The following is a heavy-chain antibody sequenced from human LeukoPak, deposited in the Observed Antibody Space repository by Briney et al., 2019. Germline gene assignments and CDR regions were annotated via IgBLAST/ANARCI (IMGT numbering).Heavy chain of an antibody. CDR3: ARGIYCRGGSCYSVYFDS. Sequence: GGSLRLSCAASGLTFSSYGMSWARQAPGKGLEWVSLISSNAAKIYYADSVKGRFTISRDNSKNTLYLQMSGLTVEDSALYYCARGIYCRGGSCYSVYFDSWGQGTLVTVSS. CDR1: GLTFSSYG. J-gene: IGHJ4*02. V-gene: IGHV3-30*03. CDR2: ISSNAAKI. D-gene: IGHD2-15*01.